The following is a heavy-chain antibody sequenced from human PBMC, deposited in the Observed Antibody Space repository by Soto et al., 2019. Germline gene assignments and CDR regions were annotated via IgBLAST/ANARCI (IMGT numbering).Heavy chain of an antibody. V-gene: IGHV1-18*01. CDR1: GYSFITYG. CDR3: VRDLNGDFYY. D-gene: IGHD3-10*01. CDR2: INGYGSST. J-gene: IGHJ4*02. Sequence: QVHLVQSGAEVKQPGASVEVSCKASGYSFITYGMIWVRQAPGQGLEYMGWINGYGSSTKYVQKFQERFTMTTDTSTSTVYMELRSLTSDDKAVYYCVRDLNGDFYYWGQGTVVTVSP.